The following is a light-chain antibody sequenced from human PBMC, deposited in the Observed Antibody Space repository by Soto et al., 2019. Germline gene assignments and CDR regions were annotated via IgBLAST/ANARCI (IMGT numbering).Light chain of an antibody. CDR2: QVS. J-gene: IGLJ1*01. V-gene: IGLV2-14*01. Sequence: QYVLTQPASVSGSPGQSITISCTGTSSDIGGFYYVSWYQHHPGKDPKLMIYQVSNRPSGVSNRFSGSKSGNTASLTISGLQAEDEADYFCSSYSRSSTFSLFGAGTKVTVL. CDR3: SSYSRSSTFSL. CDR1: SSDIGGFYY.